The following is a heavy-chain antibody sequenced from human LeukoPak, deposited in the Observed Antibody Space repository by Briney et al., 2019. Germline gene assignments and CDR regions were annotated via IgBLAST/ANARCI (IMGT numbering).Heavy chain of an antibody. J-gene: IGHJ6*02. CDR3: ARGREVRYCSGGSCYDYYYGMDV. V-gene: IGHV3-21*01. CDR1: GFTFSSYS. CDR2: ISSSSSYI. Sequence: GGSLRLSCAASGFTFSSYSMNWVRQAPGKGLEWVSSISSSSSYIYCADSVKGRFTISRDNAKNSLYLQMNSLRAEDTAVYYCARGREVRYCSGGSCYDYYYGMDVWGQGTTVTVSS. D-gene: IGHD2-15*01.